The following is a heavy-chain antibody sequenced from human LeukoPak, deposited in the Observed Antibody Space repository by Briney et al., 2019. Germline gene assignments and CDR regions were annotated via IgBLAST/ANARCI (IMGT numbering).Heavy chain of an antibody. CDR3: GMDPPGSTITMAAFDY. D-gene: IGHD3-10*01. V-gene: IGHV3-53*01. Sequence: GGSLRLSCAASGLTVSSNYMSWVRQAPGKGLEWVSVIYSGGSTYYADSVKGRFTISRDNSRSTLYLQMNSLRAEDTAVYYCGMDPPGSTITMAAFDYSGQGTLVTVSS. J-gene: IGHJ4*02. CDR2: IYSGGST. CDR1: GLTVSSNY.